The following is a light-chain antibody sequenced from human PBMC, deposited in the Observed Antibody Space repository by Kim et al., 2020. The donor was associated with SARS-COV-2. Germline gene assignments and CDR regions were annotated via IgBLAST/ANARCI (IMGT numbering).Light chain of an antibody. Sequence: SPVERATLACRASQSVSHTLAWYQQKRGQAPRLLIYDASNRATGIPARFIGSGSGTDFNLTINSLEPEDLAVYYCQQRYSWPPLTFGGGTKVDIK. V-gene: IGKV3-11*01. J-gene: IGKJ4*01. CDR2: DAS. CDR3: QQRYSWPPLT. CDR1: QSVSHT.